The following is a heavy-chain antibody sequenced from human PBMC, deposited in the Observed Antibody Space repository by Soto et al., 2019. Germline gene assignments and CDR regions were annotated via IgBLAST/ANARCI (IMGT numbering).Heavy chain of an antibody. D-gene: IGHD1-1*01. J-gene: IGHJ4*02. CDR1: GYTFTNYG. CDR3: ARGRYGDY. CDR2: ISAHNGNT. V-gene: IGHV1-18*01. Sequence: QVHLVQSGAEVKKPGASVKVSCKASGYTFTNYGITWVRQAPGQGLEWMGWISAHNGNTDYAQKLQGRVIVTRDTSTSTAYMELRSLISDGTAVYYCARGRYGDYWGQGALVTVSS.